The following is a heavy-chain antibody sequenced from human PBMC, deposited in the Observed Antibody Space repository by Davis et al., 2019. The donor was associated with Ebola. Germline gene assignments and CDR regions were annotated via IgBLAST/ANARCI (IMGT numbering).Heavy chain of an antibody. CDR2: IWYDGSNK. Sequence: PGGSLRLSCAASGFTFSSYGMHWVRQAPGKGLEWVAVIWYDGSNKYYADSVKGRFTISRDNSKNTLYLQMNSLRAEDTAVYYCAKAPPERFLEWLFRGEIDYWGQGTLVTVSS. V-gene: IGHV3-30*02. D-gene: IGHD3-3*01. J-gene: IGHJ4*02. CDR3: AKAPPERFLEWLFRGEIDY. CDR1: GFTFSSYG.